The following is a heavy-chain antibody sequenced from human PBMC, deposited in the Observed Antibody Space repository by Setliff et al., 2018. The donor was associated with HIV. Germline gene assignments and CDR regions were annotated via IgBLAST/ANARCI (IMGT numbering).Heavy chain of an antibody. CDR2: IYYSGST. D-gene: IGHD3-10*01. Sequence: PSETLSLTCTVSGGSISSSSYYWGWIRQPPGKGLEWIGSIYYSGSTYYNPSLKSRITISVDTSKNQFALKLSSVTAADTAVYYCGRENPGDYWGQGTLVTVSS. V-gene: IGHV4-39*01. CDR3: GRENPGDY. CDR1: GGSISSSSYY. J-gene: IGHJ4*02.